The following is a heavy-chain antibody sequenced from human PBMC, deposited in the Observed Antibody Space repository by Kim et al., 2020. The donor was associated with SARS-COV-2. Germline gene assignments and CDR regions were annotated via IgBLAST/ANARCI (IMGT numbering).Heavy chain of an antibody. D-gene: IGHD1-26*01. Sequence: YYADSVKGRFTISRDNSKNTLYLQMNSLRAEDTAVYYCAKEYSSGSYQITWGQGTLVTVSS. CDR3: AKEYSSGSYQIT. V-gene: IGHV3-23*01. J-gene: IGHJ5*02.